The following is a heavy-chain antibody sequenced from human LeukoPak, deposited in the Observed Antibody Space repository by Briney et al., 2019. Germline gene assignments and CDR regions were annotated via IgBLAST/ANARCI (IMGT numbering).Heavy chain of an antibody. CDR2: INPNSGGT. J-gene: IGHJ3*02. V-gene: IGHV1-2*02. D-gene: IGHD2-21*02. Sequence: GASVKVSCKASGYTFTGYYMYWVRQAPGQGLEWMGWINPNSGGTNYAQKFQGRVTMTRDTSISTAYMELSRLRSDDTAVYYCARVVRAYYAGDCRGAFDIWGQGTMVTVSS. CDR3: ARVVRAYYAGDCRGAFDI. CDR1: GYTFTGYY.